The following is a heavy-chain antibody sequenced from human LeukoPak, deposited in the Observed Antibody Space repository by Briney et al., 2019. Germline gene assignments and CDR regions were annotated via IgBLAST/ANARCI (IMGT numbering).Heavy chain of an antibody. V-gene: IGHV4-59*01. J-gene: IGHJ5*02. CDR1: GGSISSYY. CDR2: IYYSGST. D-gene: IGHD1-20*01. Sequence: PSETLSLTCTVSGGSISSYYWSWIRQLPGKGLEWIGYIYYSGSTNYNPSLKSRVTISVDTSKNQFSLKLSSVTAADTAVYYCARVPYNWNDLFWFDPWGQGTLVTVSS. CDR3: ARVPYNWNDLFWFDP.